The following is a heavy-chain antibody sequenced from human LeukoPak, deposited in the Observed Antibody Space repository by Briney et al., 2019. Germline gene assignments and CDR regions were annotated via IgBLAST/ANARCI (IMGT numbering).Heavy chain of an antibody. J-gene: IGHJ4*02. CDR2: IYPGDSDT. D-gene: IGHD2-15*01. CDR1: GYSFTSYW. Sequence: GESQKISCKGSGYSFTSYWIGWVRQMPGKGLEWMGIIYPGDSDTRYSPSFQGQVTISADKSISTAYLQWSSLKASDTAMYYCARAGCSGGSCYYPLNYWGQGTLVTVSS. V-gene: IGHV5-51*01. CDR3: ARAGCSGGSCYYPLNY.